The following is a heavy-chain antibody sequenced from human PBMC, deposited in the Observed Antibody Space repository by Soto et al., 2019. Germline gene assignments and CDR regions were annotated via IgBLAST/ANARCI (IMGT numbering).Heavy chain of an antibody. CDR2: IVPIFGTA. CDR3: ARGRYSGYDMPDTYYYYNYGMDV. J-gene: IGHJ6*02. Sequence: QVPLVQSGAEVKKPGSSVKVSCKASGGTFSSHGISWVRQAPGQGLEWMGGIVPIFGTADDAQRFRGRVTITADESTSTAYMELSSLRSEDTAVYYCARGRYSGYDMPDTYYYYNYGMDVWGQGTTVTVSS. V-gene: IGHV1-69*12. D-gene: IGHD5-12*01. CDR1: GGTFSSHG.